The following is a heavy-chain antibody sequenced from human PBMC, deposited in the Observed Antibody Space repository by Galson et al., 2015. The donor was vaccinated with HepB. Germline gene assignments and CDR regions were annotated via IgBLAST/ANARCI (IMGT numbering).Heavy chain of an antibody. J-gene: IGHJ6*02. CDR1: GYTFTSYG. CDR3: ARVVGCSSTSCYYYGMDV. Sequence: SVKVSCKASGYTFTSYGISWVRQAPGQGLEWMGWISAYNGNTNYAQKLQGRVTMTTDTSTSTAYMELRSLRSDDTAVYYCARVVGCSSTSCYYYGMDVWGQGTTVTVSS. V-gene: IGHV1-18*04. D-gene: IGHD2-2*01. CDR2: ISAYNGNT.